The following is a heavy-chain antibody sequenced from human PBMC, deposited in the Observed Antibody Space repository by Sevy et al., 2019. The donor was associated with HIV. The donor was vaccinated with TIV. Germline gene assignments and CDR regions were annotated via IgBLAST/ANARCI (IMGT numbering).Heavy chain of an antibody. D-gene: IGHD2-15*01. J-gene: IGHJ5*02. Sequence: ASVEVSCKVSGYTLTKLSIHWVRQAPGKGLEWMGDFDPQYGETIYAQKFQGRLTMTEDTSPDTAFMELSSLTPEDTAVYYCTAVGLRYFSGSSSYQGDWFDPWGQGTLVTVSS. V-gene: IGHV1-24*01. CDR2: FDPQYGET. CDR3: TAVGLRYFSGSSSYQGDWFDP. CDR1: GYTLTKLS.